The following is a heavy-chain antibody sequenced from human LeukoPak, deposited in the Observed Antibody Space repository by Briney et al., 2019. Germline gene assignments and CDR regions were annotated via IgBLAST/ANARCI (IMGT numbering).Heavy chain of an antibody. V-gene: IGHV3-23*01. CDR3: AKARAYGGNSYYYYGVDV. Sequence: GGSLRLSCAASGFTFSSYAMSWVRQAPGKGLEWVSSISGSGGSTYYADSVKGRFTISRDNSKNTLYLQMNSLRAEDTAVYYCAKARAYGGNSYYYYGVDVWGQGTTVTVSS. CDR1: GFTFSSYA. J-gene: IGHJ6*02. D-gene: IGHD4-23*01. CDR2: ISGSGGST.